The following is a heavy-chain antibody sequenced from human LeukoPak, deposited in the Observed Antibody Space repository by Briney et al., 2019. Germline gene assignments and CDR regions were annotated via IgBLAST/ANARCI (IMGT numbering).Heavy chain of an antibody. V-gene: IGHV4-39*02. D-gene: IGHD5-18*01. CDR1: GGSISSSSYY. J-gene: IGHJ3*02. Sequence: SETLSLTCTVSGGSISSSSYYWGWIRQPPGKGLEWIGSIYYSGSTYYNPSLKSRVTISVDTSKNQFSLKLSSVTAADTAVYYCARDPFLQLGAFDIWGQGTMVTVSS. CDR2: IYYSGST. CDR3: ARDPFLQLGAFDI.